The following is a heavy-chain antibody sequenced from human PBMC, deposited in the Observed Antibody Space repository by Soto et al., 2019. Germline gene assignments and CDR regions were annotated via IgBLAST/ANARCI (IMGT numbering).Heavy chain of an antibody. V-gene: IGHV3-74*01. Sequence: GGSLRLSCAASGFTFSSYWMHWVRQAPGKGLVWVSRINSDGSSISYADSVKGRFTISRDSAKNTLYLQMNNLRAEDMAVYYCARDSVGRRRPPPTDYWCQGT. CDR2: INSDGSSI. CDR3: ARDSVGRRRPPPTDY. J-gene: IGHJ4*02. D-gene: IGHD1-26*01. CDR1: GFTFSSYW.